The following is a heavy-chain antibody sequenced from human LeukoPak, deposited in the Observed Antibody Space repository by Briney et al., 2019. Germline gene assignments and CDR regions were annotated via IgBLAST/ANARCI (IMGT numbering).Heavy chain of an antibody. V-gene: IGHV1-8*01. CDR3: ARGRHPGPTWISEY. Sequence: ASVKVSCKASEYTFTSYDINWVRQATGQGLEWMGWMNPNSGNTGYAQKFQGRVTMTRHTSINTAYMELSSLRFEDTAVYYCARGRHPGPTWISEYWGQGTLVTVSS. J-gene: IGHJ4*02. D-gene: IGHD5-12*01. CDR1: EYTFTSYD. CDR2: MNPNSGNT.